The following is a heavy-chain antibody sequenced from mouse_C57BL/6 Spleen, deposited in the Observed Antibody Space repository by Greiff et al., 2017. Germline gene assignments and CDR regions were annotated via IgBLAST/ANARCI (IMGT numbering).Heavy chain of an antibody. CDR2: IYPGDGDT. Sequence: QVQLQQSGPELVKPGASVKISCKASGYAFSSSWMNWVKQRPGTGLEWIGRIYPGDGDTNYNGKFKGKATLTADKSSSTAYMQRSSLTSEDSAVYGGARGRDYVSSWDYFDYWGQGTTLTVSS. V-gene: IGHV1-82*01. J-gene: IGHJ2*01. D-gene: IGHD1-1*01. CDR1: GYAFSSSW. CDR3: ARGRDYVSSWDYFDY.